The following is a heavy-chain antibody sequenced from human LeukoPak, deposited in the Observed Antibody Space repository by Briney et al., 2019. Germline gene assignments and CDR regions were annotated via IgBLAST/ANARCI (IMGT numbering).Heavy chain of an antibody. J-gene: IGHJ4*02. CDR2: INPNSGGT. Sequence: ASVKVSCKASGYIFTGYYIHWVRQAPGQGLEWMGWINPNSGGTDYAQKSQGRVIMTRDTSITTAYMELNNLISDDTAVYYCARGLAIFGVVIPTFFDSWGQGTLVTVSS. CDR3: ARGLAIFGVVIPTFFDS. CDR1: GYIFTGYY. D-gene: IGHD3-3*01. V-gene: IGHV1-2*02.